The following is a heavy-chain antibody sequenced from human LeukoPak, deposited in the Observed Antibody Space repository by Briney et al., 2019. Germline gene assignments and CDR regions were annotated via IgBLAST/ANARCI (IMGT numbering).Heavy chain of an antibody. CDR1: GGSISSYS. J-gene: IGHJ4*02. V-gene: IGHV4-4*07. Sequence: PSETLSLTCTVSGGSISSYSWSWIRQPAGKGLECIGRINPSGTINYNPSLQSRLTLSVDTSKNQFSLKLSSVTAADTAVYYCARDSTSSASYYDYRGQGTLVTVSS. CDR2: INPSGTI. CDR3: ARDSTSSASYYDY. D-gene: IGHD3-22*01.